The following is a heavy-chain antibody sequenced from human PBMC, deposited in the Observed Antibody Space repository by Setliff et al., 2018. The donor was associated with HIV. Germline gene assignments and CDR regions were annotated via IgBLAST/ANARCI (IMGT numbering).Heavy chain of an antibody. D-gene: IGHD3-3*01. Sequence: GASVKVSCKASGGTFSSYAISWVRQAPGQGLEWMGGIIPIFGTANYAQKFQGRVTITADESTSTAYMELSSLRSEDTAVYYCARGGGGDYNFWSGYYTGGGYYYMDVWGKGTAVTVSS. J-gene: IGHJ6*03. CDR2: IIPIFGTA. CDR3: ARGGGGDYNFWSGYYTGGGYYYMDV. CDR1: GGTFSSYA. V-gene: IGHV1-69*13.